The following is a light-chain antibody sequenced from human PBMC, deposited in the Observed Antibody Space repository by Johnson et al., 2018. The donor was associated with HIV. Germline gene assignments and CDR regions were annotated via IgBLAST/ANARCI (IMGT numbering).Light chain of an antibody. Sequence: SVLTQPPSVSAAPGQKVTISCSGSSSNIGNNYVSWYQQLPGTAPKLLIYENNKRPSGIPYRFSGSKSGTSATLGITGLQTGDEADYYCGTWDSSLSAGYGFGTGTKVTVL. CDR3: GTWDSSLSAGYG. V-gene: IGLV1-51*02. CDR2: ENN. J-gene: IGLJ1*01. CDR1: SSNIGNNY.